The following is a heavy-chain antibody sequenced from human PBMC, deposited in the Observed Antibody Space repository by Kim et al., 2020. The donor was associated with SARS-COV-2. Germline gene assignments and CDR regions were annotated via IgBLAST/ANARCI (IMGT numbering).Heavy chain of an antibody. J-gene: IGHJ6*02. CDR1: GFTFSSYS. CDR2: ISSSSSYI. D-gene: IGHD2-2*01. V-gene: IGHV3-21*01. CDR3: ARDRDCSSTSCYDRLGYYGMDV. Sequence: GGSLRLSCAASGFTFSSYSMNWVRQAPGKGLEWVSSISSSSSYIYYADSVKGRFTISRDNAKNSLYLQMNSLRAEDTAVYYCARDRDCSSTSCYDRLGYYGMDVWGQGTTVTVSS.